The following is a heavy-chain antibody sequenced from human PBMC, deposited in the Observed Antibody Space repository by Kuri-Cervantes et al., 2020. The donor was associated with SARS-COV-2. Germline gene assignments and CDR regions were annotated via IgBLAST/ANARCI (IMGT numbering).Heavy chain of an antibody. CDR3: ARLDYLD. CDR2: ISGSSRTT. J-gene: IGHJ4*02. CDR1: GFTFRNYS. V-gene: IGHV3-48*02. Sequence: GGSLRLSCAASGFTFRNYSLNGVRQAPGKGLEWVSYISGSSRTTFYAESVKGRFTISRDNAKNSLYLQMHSLRDEYTSVCYCARLDYLDWGQGTLVTVSS. D-gene: IGHD3-16*01.